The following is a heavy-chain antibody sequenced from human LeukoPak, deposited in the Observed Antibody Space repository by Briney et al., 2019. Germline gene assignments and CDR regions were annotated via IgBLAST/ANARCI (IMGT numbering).Heavy chain of an antibody. D-gene: IGHD3-3*01. V-gene: IGHV1-69*01. Sequence: GASVKVSCKASGGTFSSYAISWVRQAPGQGLGWMGGIIPIFGTANYAQKFQGRVTITADESTSTAYMELSSLRSEDTAVYYCARGPYYDFWSGPTRYVFPLDYWGQGTLVTVSS. CDR2: IIPIFGTA. CDR3: ARGPYYDFWSGPTRYVFPLDY. CDR1: GGTFSSYA. J-gene: IGHJ4*02.